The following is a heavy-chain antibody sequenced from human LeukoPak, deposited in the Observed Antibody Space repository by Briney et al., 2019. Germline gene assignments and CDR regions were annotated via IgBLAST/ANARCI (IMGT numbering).Heavy chain of an antibody. V-gene: IGHV3-7*01. CDR2: IRGDGSRE. Sequence: PGGSLRLSCAASGFTFSNYWMAWVRQAPGEGLEWVANIRGDGSREYYLDSVKGRFTISRDNAKNSLYLQMNSLRAEDTAVYYCARALRYFDWLSTSPEYNWFDPWGQGTLVTVSS. D-gene: IGHD3-9*01. CDR1: GFTFSNYW. J-gene: IGHJ5*02. CDR3: ARALRYFDWLSTSPEYNWFDP.